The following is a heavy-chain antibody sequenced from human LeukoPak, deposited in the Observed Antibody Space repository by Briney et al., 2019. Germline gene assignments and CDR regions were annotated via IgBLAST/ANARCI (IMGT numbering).Heavy chain of an antibody. CDR3: ARADYGDYVDDAFDI. D-gene: IGHD4-17*01. CDR1: GFTFSDHY. J-gene: IGHJ3*02. Sequence: GGSLRLSCAASGFTFSDHYMSWIRQAPGKGLEWVSYISSSGSTIYYADSVKGRFTISSDNAKNSLYLQMNSLRAEDTAAYYCARADYGDYVDDAFDIWGQGTMVTVSS. CDR2: ISSSGSTI. V-gene: IGHV3-11*01.